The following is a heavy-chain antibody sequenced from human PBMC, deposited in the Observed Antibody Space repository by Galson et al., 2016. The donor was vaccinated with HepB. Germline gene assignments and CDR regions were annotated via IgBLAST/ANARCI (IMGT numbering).Heavy chain of an antibody. J-gene: IGHJ5*02. CDR2: IIPIFGTADDT. V-gene: IGHV3-13*01. Sequence: SCKASGGTFSSYAISWVRQAPGQGLEWMGGIIPIFGTADDTYYPGSVKGRFTISRENAKSSLYLQMNSLRVGDTAVYYCARGNWALSNWFDPWGQGTLVTVSS. CDR1: GGTFSSYA. D-gene: IGHD7-27*01. CDR3: ARGNWALSNWFDP.